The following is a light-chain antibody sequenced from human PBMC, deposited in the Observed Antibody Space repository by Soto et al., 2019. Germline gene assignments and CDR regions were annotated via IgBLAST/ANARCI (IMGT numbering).Light chain of an antibody. Sequence: EVVLTQSPGTLSLSPGERATFSCRASQSVDRAYLAWYQQKPGQAPRLLMYGSSNRASDIPDRFSGSGSGTDFTLTISRLEPEDFAVYYCQQYSDSPPYTFGQGTKLEIK. CDR1: QSVDRAY. CDR3: QQYSDSPPYT. J-gene: IGKJ2*01. V-gene: IGKV3-20*01. CDR2: GSS.